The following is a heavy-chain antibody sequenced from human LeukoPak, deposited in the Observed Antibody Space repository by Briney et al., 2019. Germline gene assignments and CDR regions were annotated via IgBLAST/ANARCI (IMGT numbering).Heavy chain of an antibody. CDR1: GFTFSSYG. J-gene: IGHJ4*02. CDR3: ARGLGPGPYFDY. Sequence: AGGSLRLSCAASGFTFSSYGMNWVRKAPGKGLEWVSYISGSGDTLYYADSVKGRFTISRDNSKNSLYLQMNSLRAGDPAVYYCARGLGPGPYFDYWGQGTLVNGSS. V-gene: IGHV3-48*03. D-gene: IGHD1-14*01. CDR2: ISGSGDTL.